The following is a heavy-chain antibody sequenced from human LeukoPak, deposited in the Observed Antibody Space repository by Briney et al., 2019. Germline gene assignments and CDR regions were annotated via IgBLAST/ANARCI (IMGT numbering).Heavy chain of an antibody. Sequence: NPSETLSLTCTVSGGSVTDYYWSWIRQSPGKGLEWIGYIYYTGTSYNPSLKSRVTISLDTSKNQFSLKLSSVTAADTAVYYCARAILSGYPDSWGQGTLVIVFS. CDR1: GGSVTDYY. J-gene: IGHJ4*02. V-gene: IGHV4-59*02. D-gene: IGHD3-3*01. CDR3: ARAILSGYPDS. CDR2: IYYTGT.